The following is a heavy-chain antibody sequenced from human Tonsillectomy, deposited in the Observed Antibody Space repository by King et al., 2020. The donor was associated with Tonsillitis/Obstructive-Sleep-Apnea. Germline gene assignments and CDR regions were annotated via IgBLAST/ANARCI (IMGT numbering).Heavy chain of an antibody. V-gene: IGHV3-21*01. Sequence: VQLVEAGGGLVKPGGSLRLSCAASGFTFSSYSMNWVRHAPGKGLEWFSSIIISSSYIYYADSVKGRFTISRDNAKNSLYLQMNSLRAEDTAVYYCAREEDDYGVAFDYWGQGTLVTVSS. D-gene: IGHD4-17*01. CDR2: IIISSSYI. CDR3: AREEDDYGVAFDY. CDR1: GFTFSSYS. J-gene: IGHJ4*02.